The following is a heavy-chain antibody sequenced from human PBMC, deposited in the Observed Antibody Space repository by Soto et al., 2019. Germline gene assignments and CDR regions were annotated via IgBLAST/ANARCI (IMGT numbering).Heavy chain of an antibody. V-gene: IGHV5-51*01. CDR1: GYRFTSFW. D-gene: IGHD5-12*01. CDR2: IYPGDADI. CDR3: ARGIEMARIGWFDP. J-gene: IGHJ5*02. Sequence: PGESLKISCNGSGYRFTSFWIGWVRQMPGKGLEWLGIIYPGDADIRYTPSFQGQVTMSADKSISTAYLQWSSLKASDTAIYYCARGIEMARIGWFDPWGQGTLVTVYS.